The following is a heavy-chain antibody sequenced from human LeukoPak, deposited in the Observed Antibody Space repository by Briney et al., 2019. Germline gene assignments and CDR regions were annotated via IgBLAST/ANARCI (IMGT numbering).Heavy chain of an antibody. Sequence: ISYDGSNKYYADSVKGRFTISRDNSKNTLYLQMNSLGAEDTALYYCARVLGMYSSSWPSDYWGQGTLVTVSS. V-gene: IGHV3-33*05. CDR2: ISYDGSNK. D-gene: IGHD6-13*01. CDR3: ARVLGMYSSSWPSDY. J-gene: IGHJ4*02.